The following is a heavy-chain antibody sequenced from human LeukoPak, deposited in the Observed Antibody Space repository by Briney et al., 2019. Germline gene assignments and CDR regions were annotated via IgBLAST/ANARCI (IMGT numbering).Heavy chain of an antibody. Sequence: SETLSLTCTVSGGSISSSSYYWGWIRQPPGKGLEWIGNIYYSGSTYYNPSLKSRVTILVDTAKNQFSLKLSSVTAEDTAVYYCVRWYYYDSSGLFDYWGQGTLVTVSS. D-gene: IGHD3-22*01. J-gene: IGHJ4*02. CDR2: IYYSGST. CDR1: GGSISSSSYY. V-gene: IGHV4-39*01. CDR3: VRWYYYDSSGLFDY.